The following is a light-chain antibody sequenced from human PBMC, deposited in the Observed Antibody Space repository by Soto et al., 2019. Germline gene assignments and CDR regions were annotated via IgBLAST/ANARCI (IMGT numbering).Light chain of an antibody. CDR2: NTD. CDR3: ATWDDSLNGPV. J-gene: IGLJ3*02. Sequence: QSVLTQPPSASGSPGQRVTISCSGSNSNIGTNIVNWYQHLPGTAPKLLIDNTDQRPSGVPDRFSGSKSGTSASLAISGLQSEDEADYNCATWDDSLNGPVFGGGTKLTVL. V-gene: IGLV1-44*01. CDR1: NSNIGTNI.